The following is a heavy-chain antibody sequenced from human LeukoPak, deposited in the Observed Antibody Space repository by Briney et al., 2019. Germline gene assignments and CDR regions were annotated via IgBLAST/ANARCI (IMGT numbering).Heavy chain of an antibody. J-gene: IGHJ4*02. CDR3: ARDHVLLYFDWLLFPDY. V-gene: IGHV3-7*01. D-gene: IGHD3-9*01. Sequence: GGSLRLSCAASGFTFSSYWMSWVRQAPGKGLGWVTNIKQDGSEKYYVDSVKGRFTISRDNAKNSLYLQMNSLRAEDTAVYYCARDHVLLYFDWLLFPDYWGQGTLVTVSS. CDR1: GFTFSSYW. CDR2: IKQDGSEK.